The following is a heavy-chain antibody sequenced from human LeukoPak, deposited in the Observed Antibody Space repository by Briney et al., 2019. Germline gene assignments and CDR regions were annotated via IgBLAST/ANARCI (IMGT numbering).Heavy chain of an antibody. CDR1: GFTFSSYA. CDR2: ISYDGSNK. D-gene: IGHD4-17*01. V-gene: IGHV3-30-3*01. CDR3: ARDVPRGDYAPDY. J-gene: IGHJ4*02. Sequence: GGSLRLSCAASGFTFSSYAMHWVRQAPGKGLEWVAVISYDGSNKYYADSVKGRFTISRDNSKNTLYLQMNSLRAEDTAVYYCARDVPRGDYAPDYWGQGTLVTVSS.